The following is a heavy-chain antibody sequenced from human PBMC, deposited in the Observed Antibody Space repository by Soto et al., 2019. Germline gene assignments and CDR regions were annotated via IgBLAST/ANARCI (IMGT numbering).Heavy chain of an antibody. CDR2: ISAYNGNT. J-gene: IGHJ4*02. CDR1: DYTFTSYG. V-gene: IGHV1-18*01. Sequence: EASVKVSCKASDYTFTSYGISWVRQAPGQGLEWMGWISAYNGNTNYAQKLQGRVTMTTDTSTSTAYMELRSLRSDDTAVYSCVGSSGWPYYFDYWGQGTLVTVSS. CDR3: VGSSGWPYYFDY. D-gene: IGHD6-19*01.